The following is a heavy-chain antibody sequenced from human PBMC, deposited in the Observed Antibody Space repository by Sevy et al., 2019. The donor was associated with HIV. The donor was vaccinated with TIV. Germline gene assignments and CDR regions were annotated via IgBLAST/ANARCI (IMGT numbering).Heavy chain of an antibody. CDR2: KKQDGSVK. V-gene: IGHV3-7*01. J-gene: IGHJ4*02. CDR3: VRAIAADGSF. Sequence: GGSLRLSCAASGFSLNSYWMSWVRQAPGKGLEWVANKKQDGSVKYYVDSVKGRFTISRDNARNILYLQMNSLRAEDTALYYCVRAIAADGSFWGQGTLVTVSS. D-gene: IGHD6-13*01. CDR1: GFSLNSYW.